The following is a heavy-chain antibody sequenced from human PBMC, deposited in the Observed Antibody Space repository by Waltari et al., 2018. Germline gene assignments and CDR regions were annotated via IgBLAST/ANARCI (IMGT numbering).Heavy chain of an antibody. Sequence: QVQLQESGPGLVKPSETQSLTCVVSGYSISTGYYWGWIRQPPGKGLEWIGSIHHSGSTYDNPSLKSRVTISVDTPKNLFSLRLNSVTAADTAVYYCARQGRVISGPESFFDYWGQGTPVTVSS. CDR1: GYSISTGYY. V-gene: IGHV4-38-2*01. CDR3: ARQGRVISGPESFFDY. D-gene: IGHD2-21*01. J-gene: IGHJ4*02. CDR2: IHHSGST.